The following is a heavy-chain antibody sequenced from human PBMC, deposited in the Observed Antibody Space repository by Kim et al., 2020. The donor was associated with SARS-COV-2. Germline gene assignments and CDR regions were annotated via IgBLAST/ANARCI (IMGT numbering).Heavy chain of an antibody. J-gene: IGHJ4*02. CDR3: ARTKTGFGALDY. V-gene: IGHV4-39*01. Sequence: YYNPSLMSRVTISVDTSKNQLSLKLRSVTAADTALYFWARTKTGFGALDYWGQGALVTVSS. D-gene: IGHD3-16*01.